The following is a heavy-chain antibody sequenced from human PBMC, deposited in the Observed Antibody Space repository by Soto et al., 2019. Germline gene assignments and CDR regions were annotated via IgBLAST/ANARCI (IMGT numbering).Heavy chain of an antibody. CDR2: TYIGGMT. D-gene: IGHD3-22*01. CDR1: GGYFIDGSLF. V-gene: IGHV4-39*01. Sequence: EPQSHTYSVSGGYFIDGSLFWGWKRQSPGKGVEWIASTYIGGMTYYNPSLRSRVTISVDTSKSQFSLRLNSVTAADTAVYYCATAPETFSPAGYYVNWFDPWGHGTLVPVFS. CDR3: ATAPETFSPAGYYVNWFDP. J-gene: IGHJ5*02.